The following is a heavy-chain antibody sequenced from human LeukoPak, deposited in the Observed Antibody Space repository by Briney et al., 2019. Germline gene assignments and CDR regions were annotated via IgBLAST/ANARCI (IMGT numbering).Heavy chain of an antibody. Sequence: SSVKVSCKASGGTFSSFAISWVRQPPGQGLERMGRIIPICGTANYAQKFQGRVTITADKSTSTAYMELSSLRSEDTAVYYCAIGGGGSGSFDYWRQGSLVTVSS. CDR2: IIPICGTA. V-gene: IGHV1-69*06. CDR3: AIGGGGSGSFDY. J-gene: IGHJ4*02. D-gene: IGHD3-22*01. CDR1: GGTFSSFA.